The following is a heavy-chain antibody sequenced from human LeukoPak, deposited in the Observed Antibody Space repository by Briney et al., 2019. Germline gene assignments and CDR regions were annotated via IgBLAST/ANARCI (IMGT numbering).Heavy chain of an antibody. D-gene: IGHD5-18*01. V-gene: IGHV3-9*01. CDR2: ISWNSGSI. Sequence: PGGSLRLSCAASGFTFDDYAMHWVRQAPGKGLEWVSGISWNSGSIGYADSVKGRFTISSDNAKNSLYLQMNSLRAEDTALYYCAKDLSGRDTAMIQHWGQGTLVTVSS. CDR1: GFTFDDYA. CDR3: AKDLSGRDTAMIQH. J-gene: IGHJ1*01.